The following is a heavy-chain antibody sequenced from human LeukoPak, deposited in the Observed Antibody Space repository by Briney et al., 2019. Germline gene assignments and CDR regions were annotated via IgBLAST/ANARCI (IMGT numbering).Heavy chain of an antibody. V-gene: IGHV3-23*01. CDR3: AKAAGVNPVYGEIDY. J-gene: IGHJ4*02. D-gene: IGHD4-17*01. CDR1: GFTFSSYS. CDR2: ISGSGGST. Sequence: QTGGSLRLSCAASGFTFSSYSMSWVRQAPGKGLEWVSAISGSGGSTYYADSVKGRFTISRDNSKNTLYLQMNSLRAEDTAVYYCAKAAGVNPVYGEIDYWGQGTLVTVSS.